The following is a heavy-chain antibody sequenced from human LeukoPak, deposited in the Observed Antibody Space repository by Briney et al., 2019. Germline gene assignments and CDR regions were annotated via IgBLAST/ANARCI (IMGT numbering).Heavy chain of an antibody. Sequence: GGSLRLSCAASGFTFHNHGMAWVRQAPGKGLEWGSSLSWNGGETRYADSVKGRFTISRDNAKNSLYLQMNSLRAEDTAVYYCARRAYPYHYYMDVWGKGATVTVSS. V-gene: IGHV3-20*04. CDR1: GFTFHNHG. J-gene: IGHJ6*03. D-gene: IGHD3-16*01. CDR2: LSWNGGET. CDR3: ARRAYPYHYYMDV.